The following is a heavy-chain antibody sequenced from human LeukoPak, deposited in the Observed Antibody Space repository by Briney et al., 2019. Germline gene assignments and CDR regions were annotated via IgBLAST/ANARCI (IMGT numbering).Heavy chain of an antibody. CDR3: AREPRYYDILTGWFDP. V-gene: IGHV1-69*06. J-gene: IGHJ5*02. D-gene: IGHD3-9*01. Sequence: SVKVSCEASGGTFSSYAISWVRQAPGQGLEWMGGIIPIFGTANYAQKFQGRVTITAGKSTSTAYMELSSLRSEDTAVYYCAREPRYYDILTGWFDPWGQGTLVTVSS. CDR2: IIPIFGTA. CDR1: GGTFSSYA.